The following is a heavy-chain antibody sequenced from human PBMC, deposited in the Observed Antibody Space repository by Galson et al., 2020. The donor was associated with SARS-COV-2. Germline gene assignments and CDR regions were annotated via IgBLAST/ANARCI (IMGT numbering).Heavy chain of an antibody. CDR1: GFTFSDYY. J-gene: IGHJ3*02. CDR2: FSSSGSAI. V-gene: IGHV3-11*01. Sequence: GGSLRLSCAASGFTFSDYYMSWIRQAPGKGLEWVSYFSSSGSAIYYADSVKGRFTISRDNAKNSLYLQMNSLRAEDTAVYYCAREDRVGCSSSSCYNAFDIWGQGTMVTVSS. D-gene: IGHD2-2*02. CDR3: AREDRVGCSSSSCYNAFDI.